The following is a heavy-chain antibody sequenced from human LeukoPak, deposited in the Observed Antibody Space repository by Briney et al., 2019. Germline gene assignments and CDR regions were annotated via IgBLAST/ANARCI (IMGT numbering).Heavy chain of an antibody. CDR1: QYAFTDYA. J-gene: IGHJ5*02. CDR3: ARDVSRGRWFDP. CDR2: INAGNGNT. D-gene: IGHD3-16*01. Sequence: PRALVKVSCKASQYAFTDYAVHWVRQAPGQRLEWMGWINAGNGNTKYSQKFQGRVTITRDTSASTAYMELSSLRSEDTAVYYCARDVSRGRWFDPWGQGTLVTVSS. V-gene: IGHV1-3*01.